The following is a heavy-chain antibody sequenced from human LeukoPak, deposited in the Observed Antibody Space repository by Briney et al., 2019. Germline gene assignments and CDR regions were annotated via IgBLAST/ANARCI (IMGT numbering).Heavy chain of an antibody. CDR1: GFTFDDYT. D-gene: IGHD6-19*01. Sequence: GGSLRLSCAASGFTFDDYTMHWVRQAPGKGLEWVSLISWDGGSTYYADSVKGRFTISRDNSKNTLYLQMNSLRAEDTAVYYRAKAQWLVPRYGMDVWGQGTTVTVSS. V-gene: IGHV3-43*01. CDR2: ISWDGGST. J-gene: IGHJ6*02. CDR3: AKAQWLVPRYGMDV.